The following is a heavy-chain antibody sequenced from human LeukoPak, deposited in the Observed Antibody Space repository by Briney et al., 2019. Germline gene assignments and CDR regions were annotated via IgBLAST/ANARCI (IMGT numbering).Heavy chain of an antibody. Sequence: PGGSLRLSCAASGFTFSNYWMSWVRQAPGKGLEWVANIKQDGSEKYYVDSVKGRFTISRDNSKNTLYLQMNSLRAEDTAVYYCARDRGYGDSNWFDPWGQGTLVTVSS. V-gene: IGHV3-7*01. CDR3: ARDRGYGDSNWFDP. CDR2: IKQDGSEK. D-gene: IGHD4-17*01. CDR1: GFTFSNYW. J-gene: IGHJ5*02.